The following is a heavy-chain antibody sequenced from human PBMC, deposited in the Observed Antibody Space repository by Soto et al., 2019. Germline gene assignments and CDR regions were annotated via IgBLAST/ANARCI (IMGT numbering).Heavy chain of an antibody. CDR2: IYPGDSDT. J-gene: IGHJ6*02. V-gene: IGHV5-51*01. CDR3: ARRRIFCRPTSYHYRMYF. Sequence: GESLKISCKGSGYSFTSYWIGWVRQMPGKGLEWMGIIYPGDSDTRYSPSFQGQVTISADKSISTAYLQWSSLKASDTAMYYCARRRIFCRPTSYHYRMYFWGQGSKVPVSS. D-gene: IGHD3-3*01. CDR1: GYSFTSYW.